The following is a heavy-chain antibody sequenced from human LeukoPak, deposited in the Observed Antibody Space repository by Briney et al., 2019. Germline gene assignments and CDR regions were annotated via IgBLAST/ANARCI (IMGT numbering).Heavy chain of an antibody. CDR2: IYSGGRT. Sequence: PGGSLRLSCAASGFSVNSCYMNWVRQAPGKGLEWVSVIYSGGRTYYADSVKGRFIISRDNSKNRLYLQMNSLRAEDTAVYYCARDPSDTPMVNYYYYYGMDVWGLGTTVTVSS. CDR1: GFSVNSCY. D-gene: IGHD5-18*01. V-gene: IGHV3-66*01. CDR3: ARDPSDTPMVNYYYYYGMDV. J-gene: IGHJ6*02.